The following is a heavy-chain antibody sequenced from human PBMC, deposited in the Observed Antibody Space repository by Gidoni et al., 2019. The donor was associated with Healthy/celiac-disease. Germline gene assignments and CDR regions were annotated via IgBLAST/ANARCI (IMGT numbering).Heavy chain of an antibody. V-gene: IGHV1-69*01. Sequence: QVQLVQSGAEVKKPGSSVKVSCKASGGTFSSYAISWVRQAPGQGLEWMGGIIPIFGTANYAQKFQGRVTITADESTSTAYMELSSLRSEDTAVYYCAGEILGGYSSGGFLVEDAFDIWGQGTMVTVSS. D-gene: IGHD6-19*01. CDR3: AGEILGGYSSGGFLVEDAFDI. CDR2: IIPIFGTA. J-gene: IGHJ3*02. CDR1: GGTFSSYA.